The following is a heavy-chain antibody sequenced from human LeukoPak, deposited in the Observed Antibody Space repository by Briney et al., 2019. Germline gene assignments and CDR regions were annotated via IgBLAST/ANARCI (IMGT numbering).Heavy chain of an antibody. D-gene: IGHD3-22*01. CDR2: IIPIFGTA. CDR3: ARGNYYDSSGYSQKDY. Sequence: ASVKVSCKASGGTFSSYAISWVRQAPGQGLEWMGGIIPIFGTANYAQKFQGRVTITADESTSTAYMGLSSLRSEDTAVYYCARGNYYDSSGYSQKDYWGQGTLVTVSS. J-gene: IGHJ4*02. V-gene: IGHV1-69*13. CDR1: GGTFSSYA.